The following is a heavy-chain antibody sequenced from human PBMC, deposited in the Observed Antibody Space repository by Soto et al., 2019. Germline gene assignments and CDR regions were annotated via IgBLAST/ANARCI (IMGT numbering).Heavy chain of an antibody. V-gene: IGHV1-69*02. CDR2: IIPILGIA. J-gene: IGHJ5*02. CDR1: GGTFSSYT. Sequence: QVQRVQSGAEVKKPGSSVKVSCKASGGTFSSYTISWVRQAPGQGLEWMGRIIPILGIANYAQKFQGRVTITADKSTSTAYMELSSLRSEDTAVYYCARGERGTPWWFDPWGQGTLVTVSS. CDR3: ARGERGTPWWFDP. D-gene: IGHD1-1*01.